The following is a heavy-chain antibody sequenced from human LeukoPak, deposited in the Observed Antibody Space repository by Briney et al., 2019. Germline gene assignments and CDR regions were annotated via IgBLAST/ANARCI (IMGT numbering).Heavy chain of an antibody. Sequence: GGALRLSCAASGFIFSSYAMQWVRQAPGRGLEWVAVISSDGNSNFYSYSVRGRFTISRDNSKNTVYLQMNTLKGEDTAVYYCAKGGGAAGTFDYWGQGTLVTVSS. J-gene: IGHJ4*02. CDR2: ISSDGNSN. D-gene: IGHD6-13*01. CDR3: AKGGGAAGTFDY. CDR1: GFIFSSYA. V-gene: IGHV3-30*18.